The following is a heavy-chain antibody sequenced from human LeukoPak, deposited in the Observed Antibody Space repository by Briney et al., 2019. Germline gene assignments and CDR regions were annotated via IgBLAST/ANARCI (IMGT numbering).Heavy chain of an antibody. V-gene: IGHV3-30*18. CDR3: AKDLGGYDLCY. CDR1: GFTFSSYG. CDR2: ISYDGSNK. D-gene: IGHD5-12*01. Sequence: GGSLRLSCAASGFTFSSYGMHWVRQAPGKGLEWVAVISYDGSNKYYADSVKGRFPISRDNSKNTLYLQMNSLRAEDTAVYYCAKDLGGYDLCYWGQGTLVTVSS. J-gene: IGHJ4*02.